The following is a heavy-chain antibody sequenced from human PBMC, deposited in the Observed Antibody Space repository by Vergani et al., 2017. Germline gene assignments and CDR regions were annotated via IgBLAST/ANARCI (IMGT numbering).Heavy chain of an antibody. CDR2: IRSKANSYAT. V-gene: IGHV3-73*02. CDR1: GFTFSGSA. D-gene: IGHD5-24*01. J-gene: IGHJ4*02. CDR3: TSSRDGYNYCY. Sequence: EVQLVESGGGLVQPGGSLKLSCAASGFTFSGSAMHWVRQASGKGLEWVGRIRSKANSYATAYAASVKGRFTISRDDSKNTAYLRMNSLKTEDTAVYYCTSSRDGYNYCYWGQGTLVTVSS.